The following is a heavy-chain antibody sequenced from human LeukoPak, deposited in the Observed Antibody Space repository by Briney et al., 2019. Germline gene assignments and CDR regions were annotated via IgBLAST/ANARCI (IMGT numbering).Heavy chain of an antibody. CDR2: LNPSGGST. Sequence: ASVTLSCTASGYTFTNYYMHWVRQAPGQGLEWMGVLNPSGGSTRYAQKFQGRVTMIRDTSTSTVYMELSSLRSEDTAVYYCARANGYCSGAICYAWYLDYWGQGTLVTVSS. CDR1: GYTFTNYY. CDR3: ARANGYCSGAICYAWYLDY. V-gene: IGHV1-46*01. J-gene: IGHJ4*02. D-gene: IGHD2-15*01.